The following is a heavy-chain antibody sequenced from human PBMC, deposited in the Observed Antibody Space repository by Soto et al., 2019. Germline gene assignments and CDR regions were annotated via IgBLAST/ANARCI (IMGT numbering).Heavy chain of an antibody. D-gene: IGHD3-10*01. V-gene: IGHV4-39*01. Sequence: QLQLQESGPGLVKPSETLSLTCTVSGGSISSSSYYWGWIRQPPGKGLEWIGSIYYSGSTYYNPSPKSRVTISVDTSKNQFSLKLSSVTAADTAVYYCARLGYYGSTRGGYWGQGTLVTVSS. CDR2: IYYSGST. CDR3: ARLGYYGSTRGGY. J-gene: IGHJ4*02. CDR1: GGSISSSSYY.